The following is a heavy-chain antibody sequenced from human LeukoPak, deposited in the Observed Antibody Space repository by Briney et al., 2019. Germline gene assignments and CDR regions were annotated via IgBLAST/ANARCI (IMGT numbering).Heavy chain of an antibody. V-gene: IGHV1-18*01. Sequence: ASVKVSCKASGYTFTRDGISWVRQAPGQGLERMGWISAYNGNTNYAQKLQGRVTMTTDTSTGTAYMELRSLRSDDTAVYYCARDSGSYDPLHYWGQGTLVTVSS. J-gene: IGHJ4*02. CDR3: ARDSGSYDPLHY. CDR2: ISAYNGNT. D-gene: IGHD1-26*01. CDR1: GYTFTRDG.